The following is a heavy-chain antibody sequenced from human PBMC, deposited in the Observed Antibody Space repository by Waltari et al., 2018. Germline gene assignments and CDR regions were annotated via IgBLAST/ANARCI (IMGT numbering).Heavy chain of an antibody. V-gene: IGHV2-5*02. CDR1: GFSFSTSGVG. CDR2: VYWDDNK. J-gene: IGHJ4*02. CDR3: AHRPSHYDIFSGYYDYFDY. Sequence: QITLKESGPTLVKPTQTLTLTCAFSGFSFSTSGVGVGWIRQPPAKALACLAFVYWDDNKRYSPSLKGRLTITKDTSEDQVVLTMTNMDPVDTATYFCAHRPSHYDIFSGYYDYFDYWGQGILVTVSS. D-gene: IGHD3-9*01.